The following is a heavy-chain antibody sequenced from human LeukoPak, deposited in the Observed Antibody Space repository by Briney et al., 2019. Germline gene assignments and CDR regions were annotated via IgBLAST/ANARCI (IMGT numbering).Heavy chain of an antibody. D-gene: IGHD3-16*01. CDR2: ISGSSGNT. Sequence: PGGSLRLSCAASRFAFSGYAMTWVRQAPGKGLEWVSTISGSSGNTYYADSVKGRFTISRDNSKNTLYLQINSLRAEDTAVYYCAKDRSGGGRDYYYMDVWGKGTTVTISS. CDR1: RFAFSGYA. J-gene: IGHJ6*03. CDR3: AKDRSGGGRDYYYMDV. V-gene: IGHV3-23*01.